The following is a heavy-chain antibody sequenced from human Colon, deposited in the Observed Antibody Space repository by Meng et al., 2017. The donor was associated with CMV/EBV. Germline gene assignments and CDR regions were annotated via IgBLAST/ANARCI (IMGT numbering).Heavy chain of an antibody. D-gene: IGHD4-23*01. V-gene: IGHV4-59*01. J-gene: IGHJ4*02. CDR2: IYYSGS. Sequence: SETLSLTCSVSGGSISSFYWSWIRQSPGKGLEWLGDIYYSGSNYNPSLKSRVNISLDTSRNRFSLSLSSVTAADTAVYYCARRSPPHNFGGKRGYYFDFWGQGTVVTVSS. CDR1: GGSISSFY. CDR3: ARRSPPHNFGGKRGYYFDF.